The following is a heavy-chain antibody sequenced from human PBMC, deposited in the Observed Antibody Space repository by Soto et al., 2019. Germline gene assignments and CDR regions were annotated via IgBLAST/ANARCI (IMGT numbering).Heavy chain of an antibody. D-gene: IGHD6-13*01. CDR3: ARGSSNWAYYFDF. CDR2: ITSSGTTV. Sequence: EVHLVESGGGLVQPGGSLRLSCAASGFTFSSYSLNWVRQAPGKGLEWVSYITSSGTTVYYADSVRGRFTISRDNAKKSLYLQMNSLRDDATAVYYCARGSSNWAYYFDFWGPGTLVTVSS. V-gene: IGHV3-48*02. CDR1: GFTFSSYS. J-gene: IGHJ4*02.